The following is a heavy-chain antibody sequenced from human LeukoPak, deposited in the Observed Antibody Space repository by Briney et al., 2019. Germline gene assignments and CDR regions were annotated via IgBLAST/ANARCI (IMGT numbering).Heavy chain of an antibody. D-gene: IGHD3-22*01. Sequence: GGSLRLSCAASEFTFDNYAMSWVRQAPGKGLEWVSYISSSSSTIYYADSVKGRFTISRDNAKNSLYLQMNSLRAEDTAVYYCAYYDSSGLAGDWGQGTLVTVSS. CDR1: EFTFDNYA. CDR3: AYYDSSGLAGD. CDR2: ISSSSSTI. V-gene: IGHV3-48*04. J-gene: IGHJ4*02.